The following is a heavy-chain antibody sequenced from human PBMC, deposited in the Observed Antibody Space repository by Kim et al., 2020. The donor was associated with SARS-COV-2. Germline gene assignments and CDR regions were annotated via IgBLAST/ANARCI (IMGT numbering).Heavy chain of an antibody. CDR1: GFTFSSYS. V-gene: IGHV3-21*01. CDR3: ARGGGYSSSWGYFDL. CDR2: ISSSSSYI. D-gene: IGHD6-13*01. Sequence: GGSLRLSCAASGFTFSSYSMNWVRQAPGKGLEWVSSISSSSSYIYYADSVKGRFTISRDNAKNSLYLQMNSLRAEDTAVYYCARGGGYSSSWGYFDLWGRGTLVTVSS. J-gene: IGHJ2*01.